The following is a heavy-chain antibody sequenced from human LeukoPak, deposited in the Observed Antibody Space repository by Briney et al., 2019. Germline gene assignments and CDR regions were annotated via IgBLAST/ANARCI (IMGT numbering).Heavy chain of an antibody. CDR2: ISGSSDAT. D-gene: IGHD3-22*01. Sequence: GGTLRLSCAASGFTFSTYGMSWVRQAPGKGLEWVSAISGSSDATFYADSVKGRFSISRDNSKKTLYLQMNSMRAEDTAVYYCARAKFDSSRYYYRGFDIWGQGTMVTVSS. CDR3: ARAKFDSSRYYYRGFDI. J-gene: IGHJ3*02. V-gene: IGHV3-23*01. CDR1: GFTFSTYG.